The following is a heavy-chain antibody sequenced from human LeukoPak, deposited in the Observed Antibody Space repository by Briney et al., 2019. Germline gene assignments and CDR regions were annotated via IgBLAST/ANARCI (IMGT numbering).Heavy chain of an antibody. CDR2: VISHSGGT. V-gene: IGHV1-2*06. CDR1: GYTFSGYN. J-gene: IGHJ4*02. CDR3: ARGYNYGHDY. Sequence: ASVKVSCKASGYTFSGYNMHWVRQAPGQGLEWMGRVISHSGGTNYAPRFQGRVTMTRDTSTSTAYMELSRLESDDTAVYYCARGYNYGHDYWGQGTLVTVSS. D-gene: IGHD5-18*01.